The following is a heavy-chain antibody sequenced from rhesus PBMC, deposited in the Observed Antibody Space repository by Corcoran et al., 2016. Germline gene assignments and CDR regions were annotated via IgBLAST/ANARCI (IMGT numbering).Heavy chain of an antibody. D-gene: IGHD5-12*01. V-gene: IGHV3-103*01. Sequence: EVQLVESGVGLAQPGGSMRLSCCACGFTFSSYAMLWVRQAPGKGLEWVSAISSGGSTYYADSVKGRFTISRDNSKNTLSLQMNSLRAEDTAVYYCAKDLAGYSYSYFGLDSWGQGVVVTVSS. CDR2: ISSGGST. CDR1: GFTFSSYA. J-gene: IGHJ6*01. CDR3: AKDLAGYSYSYFGLDS.